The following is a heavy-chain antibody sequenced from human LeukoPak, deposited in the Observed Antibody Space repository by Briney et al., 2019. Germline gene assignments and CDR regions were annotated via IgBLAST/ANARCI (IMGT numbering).Heavy chain of an antibody. CDR2: VHPNSGIT. CDR1: GYPFTTYE. V-gene: IGHV1-8*01. D-gene: IGHD1-14*01. J-gene: IGHJ5*01. Sequence: ASVKVSCETSGYPFTTYEINWVRQAAGQGLEWLGWVHPNSGITTYAQKFQGRVTMTRDTPISTAYMELSGLTSDDTAVYFCTRGPRNDPWGQGTLVTVSS. CDR3: TRGPRNDP.